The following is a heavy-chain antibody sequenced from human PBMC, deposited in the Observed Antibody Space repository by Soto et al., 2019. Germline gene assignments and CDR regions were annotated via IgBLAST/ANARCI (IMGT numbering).Heavy chain of an antibody. CDR1: GFTFSSYG. Sequence: HPGVTLRLSCAASGFTFSSYGMHWVRQAPGKGLEWVAVIWYDGSNKYYADSVKGRFTISRDNSKNTLYLQMNSLRAEDTAVYYCARDSCRYCSSPDAFDIWGQGTMVTVSS. CDR3: ARDSCRYCSSPDAFDI. D-gene: IGHD2-2*01. V-gene: IGHV3-33*01. CDR2: IWYDGSNK. J-gene: IGHJ3*02.